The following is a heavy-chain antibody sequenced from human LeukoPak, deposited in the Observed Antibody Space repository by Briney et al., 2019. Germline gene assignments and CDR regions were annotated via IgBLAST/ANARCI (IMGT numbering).Heavy chain of an antibody. CDR2: IYYSGST. Sequence: SETLSLTCTVSGGSISSYYWSWIRQPPGKGLEWIGYIYYSGSTNYNPSLKSRVTISVDTSKNQFSLKLSSVTAADTAVYYCARHYSEKRAFDYWGQGTLVTVSS. CDR3: ARHYSEKRAFDY. J-gene: IGHJ4*02. V-gene: IGHV4-59*08. CDR1: GGSISSYY. D-gene: IGHD2-15*01.